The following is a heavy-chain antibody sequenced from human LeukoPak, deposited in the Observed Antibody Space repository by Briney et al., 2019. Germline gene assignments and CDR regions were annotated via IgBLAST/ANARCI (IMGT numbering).Heavy chain of an antibody. D-gene: IGHD5-24*01. Sequence: ASVKVSCKASAYTFTGYYMHWVRRAPGQGLEWMGWISAYKGNTNYAAKFQGRVTMTTDTSTCTGYMELTSLRSDDTAVYYCARTLGGNYVEMATGVDLWGRGTLVTVS. CDR2: ISAYKGNT. V-gene: IGHV1-18*04. CDR3: ARTLGGNYVEMATGVDL. CDR1: AYTFTGYY. J-gene: IGHJ2*01.